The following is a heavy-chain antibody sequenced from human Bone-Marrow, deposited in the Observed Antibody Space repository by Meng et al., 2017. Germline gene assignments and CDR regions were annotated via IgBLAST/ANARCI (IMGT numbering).Heavy chain of an antibody. CDR2: ISAGGSST. CDR1: GFTFSSYA. D-gene: IGHD4-17*01. CDR3: ANGDAVRRMDV. Sequence: GGSLRLSCAASGFTFSSYAMSWVRQAPGKGLEWVSAISAGGSSTYYADSVKGRFTISRDNSKNTLYLQMKSLRAEDTAVYYCANGDAVRRMDVWGQGTTVTVSS. J-gene: IGHJ6*02. V-gene: IGHV3-23*01.